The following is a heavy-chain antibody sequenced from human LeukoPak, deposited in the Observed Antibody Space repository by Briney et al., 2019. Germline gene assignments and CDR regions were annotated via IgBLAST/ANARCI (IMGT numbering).Heavy chain of an antibody. Sequence: QPGGSLRLSCAASGFTFSSYAMSWVRQAPGKGLEWVSAISGSGGSTNYADSVKGRFTISRDNAKNTLYLQMNSLRAEDTAVYYCVRDMGYYDKVWGQGTLVTVSS. J-gene: IGHJ4*02. CDR3: VRDMGYYDKV. V-gene: IGHV3-23*01. D-gene: IGHD3-22*01. CDR1: GFTFSSYA. CDR2: ISGSGGST.